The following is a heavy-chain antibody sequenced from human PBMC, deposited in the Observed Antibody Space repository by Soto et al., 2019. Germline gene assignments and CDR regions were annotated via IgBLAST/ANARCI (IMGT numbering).Heavy chain of an antibody. D-gene: IGHD3-22*01. CDR3: ARDLGYYDSSGYYA. CDR1: GGTFSSYA. Sequence: SVKVTCKASGGTFSSYAISWVRQAPGQGLEWMGGIIPIFGTANYAQKIQGRVTITADESTSTAYMELSSLRSEYTAVYYCARDLGYYDSSGYYAWGQGTLVTVSS. V-gene: IGHV1-69*13. J-gene: IGHJ5*02. CDR2: IIPIFGTA.